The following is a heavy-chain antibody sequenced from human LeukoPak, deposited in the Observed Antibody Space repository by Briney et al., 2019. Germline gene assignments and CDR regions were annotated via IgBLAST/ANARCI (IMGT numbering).Heavy chain of an antibody. J-gene: IGHJ4*02. D-gene: IGHD5-12*01. CDR1: GGSFSGYY. CDR2: INHSGST. CDR3: ARGDWLPLPYAFDH. V-gene: IGHV4-34*01. Sequence: SETLSLTCAVYGGSFSGYYWSWIRQPPGKGLEWIGEINHSGSTNYNPSLKSRVTISVDTSKNQFSLKLSSVTAADTAVYYCARGDWLPLPYAFDHWGQGTLVTVSS.